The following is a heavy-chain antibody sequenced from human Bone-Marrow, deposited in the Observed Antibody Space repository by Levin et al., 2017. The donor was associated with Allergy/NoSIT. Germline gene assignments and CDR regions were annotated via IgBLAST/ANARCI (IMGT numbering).Heavy chain of an antibody. J-gene: IGHJ3*02. D-gene: IGHD3-10*01. CDR2: IRSKAYGGTT. Sequence: GESLKISCTASGFTFGDYAMSWFRQAPGKGLEWVGFIRSKAYGGTTEYAASVKGRFTISRDDSKSIAYLQMNSLKTEDTAVYYCTRDFRGRTYTMVRGVIIPDAFDIWGQGTMVTVSS. V-gene: IGHV3-49*03. CDR1: GFTFGDYA. CDR3: TRDFRGRTYTMVRGVIIPDAFDI.